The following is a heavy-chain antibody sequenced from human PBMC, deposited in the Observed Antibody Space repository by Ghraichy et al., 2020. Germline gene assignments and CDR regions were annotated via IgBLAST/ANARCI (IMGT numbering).Heavy chain of an antibody. Sequence: SETLSLTCAVSGGSVSSGSYFWNWIRQTPGQGLEWIEYIYYRGSAHHNPSLKSRVTISVDTSKNQFSLKLSSVTAADSAVYYCARATNPNYYSYYGVDVWGQGTTVTVSS. CDR3: ARATNPNYYSYYGVDV. J-gene: IGHJ6*02. CDR1: GGSVSSGSYF. CDR2: IYYRGSA. D-gene: IGHD2-8*01. V-gene: IGHV4-61*01.